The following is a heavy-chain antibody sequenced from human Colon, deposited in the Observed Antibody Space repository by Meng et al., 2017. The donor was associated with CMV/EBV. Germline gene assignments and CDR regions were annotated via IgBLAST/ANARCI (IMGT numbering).Heavy chain of an antibody. J-gene: IGHJ4*02. Sequence: GGSLRLSCSASGFTFNNFDMSWVRQAPGKGLEWVSSIGGGDVNAYYTEAVKGRFTISRDNSRNTLYLELSSLRDDDTAVYFCAKGADYLNFWSGYAYWGQGTLVTVSS. CDR3: AKGADYLNFWSGYAY. V-gene: IGHV3-23*01. CDR2: IGGGDVNA. D-gene: IGHD3-3*01. CDR1: GFTFNNFD.